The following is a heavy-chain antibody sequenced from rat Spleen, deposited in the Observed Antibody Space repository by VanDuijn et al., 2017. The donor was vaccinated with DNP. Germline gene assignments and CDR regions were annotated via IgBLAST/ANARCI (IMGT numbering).Heavy chain of an antibody. CDR2: IIYDGGNT. D-gene: IGHD1-9*01. Sequence: EVQLVESGGGLVQPGRSLKLSCAASGFTFSDYALAWVRQAPKKGLEWVATIIYDGGNTYYRDSVKGRFTISRDNAKSTLYLQMDSLRSEDTATYDCARPGGHDYYVYTYGYIDYWGQGVMVTVSS. CDR1: GFTFSDYA. V-gene: IGHV5-17*01. CDR3: ARPGGHDYYVYTYGYIDY. J-gene: IGHJ2*01.